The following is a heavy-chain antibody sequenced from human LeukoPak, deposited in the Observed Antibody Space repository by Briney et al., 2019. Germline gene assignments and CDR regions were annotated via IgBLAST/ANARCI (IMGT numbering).Heavy chain of an antibody. Sequence: ASVKVSCKASGYTFTGYYMHWVRQAPGQGLEWMGWINPNSGGTNYAQKFQGRVTMTRDTSISTAYMELSRLRSDDTAVYYCARGSSRWLQYSSANDAFDIWGQGTMVTVSS. CDR2: INPNSGGT. CDR1: GYTFTGYY. D-gene: IGHD5-24*01. V-gene: IGHV1-2*02. CDR3: ARGSSRWLQYSSANDAFDI. J-gene: IGHJ3*02.